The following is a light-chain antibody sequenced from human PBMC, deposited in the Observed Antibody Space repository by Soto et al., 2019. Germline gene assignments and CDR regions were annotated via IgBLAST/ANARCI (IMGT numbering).Light chain of an antibody. J-gene: IGKJ1*01. V-gene: IGKV3-20*01. CDR3: QQYGSSAPTT. Sequence: EIVLTQSPATLSLSPGARATLSCRASQSVSSSYLAWYQQKPGQAPRLLIYGAASRATGIPDRFSGSGSGTDFTLTISRLEPEDFAVYYCQQYGSSAPTTFGQGTKV. CDR1: QSVSSSY. CDR2: GAA.